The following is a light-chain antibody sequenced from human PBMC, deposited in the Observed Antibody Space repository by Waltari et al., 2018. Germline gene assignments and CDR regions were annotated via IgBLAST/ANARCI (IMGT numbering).Light chain of an antibody. CDR1: VLSKQP. V-gene: IGLV3-25*03. CDR3: QSADESTSYQ. CDR2: RDN. J-gene: IGLJ2*01. Sequence: SDDLKQPPSMSVSPGQTARITCSGDVLSKQPGFWFQQRPGQAPVLLIYRDNERPSGISERFSGSSSGTTVTLTIRGVQAEDEAVYYCQSADESTSYQFGGGTKLTVL.